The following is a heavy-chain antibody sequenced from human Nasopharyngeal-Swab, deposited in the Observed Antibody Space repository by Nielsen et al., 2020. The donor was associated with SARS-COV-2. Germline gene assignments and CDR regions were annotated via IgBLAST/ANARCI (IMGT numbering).Heavy chain of an antibody. J-gene: IGHJ4*02. V-gene: IGHV3-30*03. CDR1: GFTFSNYA. CDR2: ISYDGNIK. CDR3: ARDLSGGGNDV. Sequence: GESLKISCAASGFTFSNYAMHWVRQAPGKGLEWVAVISYDGNIKHYADSVKGRFTISRDNSKNTLYLQMNSLRAEDTAVYYCARDLSGGGNDVWGQGTQVTASS. D-gene: IGHD4-23*01.